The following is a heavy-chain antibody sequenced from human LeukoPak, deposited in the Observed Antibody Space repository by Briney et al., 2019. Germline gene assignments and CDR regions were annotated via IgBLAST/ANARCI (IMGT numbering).Heavy chain of an antibody. Sequence: GGSLRLSCGASGFNFSSYWMHWVRQAPGKGLVWVSRINSDGSSTNYADSVKGRFAISRDNAKNTLYLQMNSLRAEDTAVYYCTTGGYTFGSLVDYWGQGTLVTVSS. V-gene: IGHV3-74*01. J-gene: IGHJ4*02. D-gene: IGHD5-18*01. CDR2: INSDGSST. CDR1: GFNFSSYW. CDR3: TTGGYTFGSLVDY.